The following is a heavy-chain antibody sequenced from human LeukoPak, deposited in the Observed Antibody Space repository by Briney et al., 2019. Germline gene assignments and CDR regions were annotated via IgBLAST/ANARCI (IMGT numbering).Heavy chain of an antibody. CDR1: GFTFSSYG. D-gene: IGHD2/OR15-2a*01. CDR2: IWYDGSNK. Sequence: GGSLSLSCAASGFTFSSYGMHWVRQAPGKGLEGVAVIWYDGSNKYYADSVKGRFTISRDNSKNTLHLQMNSLRVEDTAVYYCARDPFQAQYYYYGMDVWGQGTTVTVSS. V-gene: IGHV3-33*01. CDR3: ARDPFQAQYYYYGMDV. J-gene: IGHJ6*02.